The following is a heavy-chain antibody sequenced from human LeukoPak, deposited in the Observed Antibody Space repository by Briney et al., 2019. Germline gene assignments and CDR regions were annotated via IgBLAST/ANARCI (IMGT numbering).Heavy chain of an antibody. J-gene: IGHJ5*02. CDR3: ARGGITIFGVVIKSCNWFDP. D-gene: IGHD3-3*01. CDR2: IIPIFGTA. V-gene: IGHV1-69*13. Sequence: GASVKVSCKASGGTFSSYAISWVRQAPGQGLEWMGGIIPIFGTANYAQKFQGRVTITADESTSTACMELSSLRSEDTAVYYCARGGITIFGVVIKSCNWFDPWGQGTLVTVSS. CDR1: GGTFSSYA.